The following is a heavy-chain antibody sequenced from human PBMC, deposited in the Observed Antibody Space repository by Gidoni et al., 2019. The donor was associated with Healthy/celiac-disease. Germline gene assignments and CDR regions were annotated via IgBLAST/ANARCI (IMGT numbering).Heavy chain of an antibody. Sequence: QVQLQQWGAGLLKPSETLSLTCAVYGGSFSGYYWSWIRQPPGKGQEWIGEINHSGSTNYNPSLKSRVTISVDTSKNQFSLKLSSVTAADTAVYYCARGRIAVAVYDYWGQGTLVTVSS. CDR1: GGSFSGYY. CDR2: INHSGST. V-gene: IGHV4-34*01. J-gene: IGHJ4*02. D-gene: IGHD6-19*01. CDR3: ARGRIAVAVYDY.